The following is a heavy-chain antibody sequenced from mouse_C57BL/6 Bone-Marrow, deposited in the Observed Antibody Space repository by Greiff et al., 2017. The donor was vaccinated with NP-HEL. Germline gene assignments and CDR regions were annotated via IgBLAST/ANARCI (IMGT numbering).Heavy chain of an antibody. J-gene: IGHJ1*03. V-gene: IGHV1-64*01. CDR1: GYTFTSYW. CDR3: ARSPPYWYFDV. CDR2: IHPNSGST. Sequence: QVQLKQPGAELVKPGASVKLSCKASGYTFTSYWMHWVKQRPGQGLEWIGMIHPNSGSTNYNEKFKSKATLTVDKSSSTAYIQLSSLTSEDSAVYYCARSPPYWYFDVWGTGTTVTVSS.